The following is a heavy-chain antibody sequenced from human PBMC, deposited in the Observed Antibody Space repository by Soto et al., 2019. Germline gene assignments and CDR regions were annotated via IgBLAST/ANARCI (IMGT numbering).Heavy chain of an antibody. J-gene: IGHJ4*02. CDR3: AKDKGVFNWAPSYFDY. CDR2: TSYDGNNE. V-gene: IGHV3-30*18. Sequence: PGGSLRLSCAASGFTFSNYAMHCVRQAPGKGLEWVALTSYDGNNEYYTESVKGRFTITRDNSKNTLFLQMNSPRPEDTAVYYCAKDKGVFNWAPSYFDYWGQGALVTVSS. CDR1: GFTFSNYA. D-gene: IGHD1-1*01.